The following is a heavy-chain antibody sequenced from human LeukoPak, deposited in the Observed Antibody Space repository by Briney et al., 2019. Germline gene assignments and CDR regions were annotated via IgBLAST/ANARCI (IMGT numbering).Heavy chain of an antibody. V-gene: IGHV1-8*03. Sequence: ASVKVSCKASGYTFTSYDINLVRQATGQGLEWMGWMSPNSGNTGYAQKFQGRVTITRNTSISTAYMELSSLRSEDTAVYYCASGGPVLLWFGESPGPNYYMVVWGKGTTVTVSS. CDR3: ASGGPVLLWFGESPGPNYYMVV. J-gene: IGHJ6*03. CDR2: MSPNSGNT. CDR1: GYTFTSYD. D-gene: IGHD3-10*01.